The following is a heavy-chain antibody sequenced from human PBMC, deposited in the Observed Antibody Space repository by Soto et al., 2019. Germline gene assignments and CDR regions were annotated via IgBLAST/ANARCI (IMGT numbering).Heavy chain of an antibody. Sequence: GESLKISCQCSGYTFSNFWIGWVRQLPGQGLEWMGIIYPGDHETRYSPSFLGKVTISAETSINTAYLQWSSLEASDSAFYFCARSPRSSPNFDFWGQGALVTVSS. J-gene: IGHJ4*02. CDR3: ARSPRSSPNFDF. CDR1: GYTFSNFW. V-gene: IGHV5-51*01. CDR2: IYPGDHET. D-gene: IGHD6-13*01.